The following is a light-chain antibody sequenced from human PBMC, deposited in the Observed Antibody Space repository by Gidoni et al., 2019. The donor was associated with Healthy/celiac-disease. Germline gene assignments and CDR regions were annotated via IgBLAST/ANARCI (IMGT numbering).Light chain of an antibody. Sequence: EIVLTQSPATLSLSPGERATLSFRASQSVSSYLAWYQRKPGQAPRLLIYAASNRATGIPARFSGSGSGTDFTLTISSLEPEDFAVYYCQQRSKWPPTFGQGTKVEIK. J-gene: IGKJ1*01. V-gene: IGKV3-11*01. CDR1: QSVSSY. CDR3: QQRSKWPPT. CDR2: AAS.